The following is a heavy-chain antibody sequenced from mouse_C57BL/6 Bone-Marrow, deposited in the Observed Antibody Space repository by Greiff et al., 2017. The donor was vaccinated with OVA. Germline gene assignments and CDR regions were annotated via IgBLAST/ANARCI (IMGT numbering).Heavy chain of an antibody. CDR1: GYTFTSYW. CDR2: IDPSDSET. J-gene: IGHJ2*01. CDR3: ARGGTGTGRYYFDY. V-gene: IGHV1-52*01. D-gene: IGHD4-1*01. Sequence: QVQLQQPGAELVRPGSSVKLSCKASGYTFTSYWMHWVKQRPIQGLEWIGNIDPSDSETHYNQKFKDKATLTVDKSSSTAYMQLSSLTSEDSAVYYCARGGTGTGRYYFDYWGQGTTLTVSS.